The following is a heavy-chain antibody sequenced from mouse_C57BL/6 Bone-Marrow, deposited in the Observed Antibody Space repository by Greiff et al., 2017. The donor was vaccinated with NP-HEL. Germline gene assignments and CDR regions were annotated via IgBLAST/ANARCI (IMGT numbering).Heavy chain of an antibody. CDR1: GFTFSSYT. J-gene: IGHJ3*01. V-gene: IGHV5-9*01. Sequence: DVKLVESGGGLVKPGGSLKLSCAASGFTFSSYTMSWVRQTPEKRLEWVATISGGGGNTYYPDSVKGRFTISRDNAKNTLYLQMSSLRSEDTALYYCARLLYYYGSSSFAYWGQGTLVTVSA. CDR2: ISGGGGNT. D-gene: IGHD1-1*01. CDR3: ARLLYYYGSSSFAY.